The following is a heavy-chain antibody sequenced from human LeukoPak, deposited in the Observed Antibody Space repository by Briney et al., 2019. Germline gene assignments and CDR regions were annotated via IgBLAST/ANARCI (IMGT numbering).Heavy chain of an antibody. J-gene: IGHJ3*02. V-gene: IGHV4-59*01. Sequence: SETLSLTCTVSGGSISSYYWSWIRQPPGKGLEWIGYIYYSGSTNYNPSLKSRVTISVDTSKNQFSLKLSSVTAADTAVYYCARERRSRVTDAFDIWGQGTMVTVSS. D-gene: IGHD4-23*01. CDR2: IYYSGST. CDR1: GGSISSYY. CDR3: ARERRSRVTDAFDI.